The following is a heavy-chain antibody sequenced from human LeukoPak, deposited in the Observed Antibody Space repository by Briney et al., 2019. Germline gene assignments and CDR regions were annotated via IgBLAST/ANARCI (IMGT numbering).Heavy chain of an antibody. V-gene: IGHV4-34*01. CDR1: GGSFSGYY. CDR3: ARGYRGYSYGYAWFDY. J-gene: IGHJ4*02. D-gene: IGHD5-18*01. Sequence: SETLSLTCAVYGGSFSGYYWSWIRQPPGKGLEWIGEINHSGSSNYSPSLKSRVTISVDTSKNQFSLKLSSVTAADTAVYYCARGYRGYSYGYAWFDYWGQGTLATVSS. CDR2: INHSGSS.